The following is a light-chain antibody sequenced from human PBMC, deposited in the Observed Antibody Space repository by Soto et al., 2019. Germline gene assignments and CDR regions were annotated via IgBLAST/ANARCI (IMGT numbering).Light chain of an antibody. V-gene: IGLV2-14*01. CDR3: TSYTSSNIVG. CDR1: MYDVAAYNY. CDR2: EVT. J-gene: IGLJ2*01. Sequence: QSVLTQPASVSGSPGQSITMSCTGTMYDVAAYNYVSWYQQHPGKVPKLIIYEVTNRPSGVSSRFSGSKSGNTASLTISGLQAEDEADYYCTSYTSSNIVGFGGGTKLTVL.